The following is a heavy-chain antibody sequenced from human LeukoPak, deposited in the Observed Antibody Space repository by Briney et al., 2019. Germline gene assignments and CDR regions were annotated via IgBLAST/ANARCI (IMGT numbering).Heavy chain of an antibody. CDR3: ATSDGTSTYYYYMHV. J-gene: IGHJ6*03. CDR2: MYYSGST. V-gene: IGHV4-39*01. CDR1: GGSISSSSSNY. D-gene: IGHD6-13*01. Sequence: KPSETLSLTCTVSGGSISSSSSNYWGWIRQSPGKGLEWIGSMYYSGSTYYNPSLRSRVTISLDTSKNQFSLKLNSVTAADTAVYFCATSDGTSTYYYYMHVWGKGTTVTVSS.